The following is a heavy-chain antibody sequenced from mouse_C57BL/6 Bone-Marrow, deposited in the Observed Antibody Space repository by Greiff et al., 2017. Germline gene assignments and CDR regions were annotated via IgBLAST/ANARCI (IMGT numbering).Heavy chain of an antibody. CDR1: GYTFTSYW. CDR2: IHPNSGST. D-gene: IGHD1-3*01. J-gene: IGHJ3*01. CDR3: ARSRLTRPFAY. V-gene: IGHV1-64*01. Sequence: QVQLQQSGAELVKPGASVKLSCKASGYTFTSYWMHWVKQRPGPGLEWIGMIHPNSGSTNYNEKFKSKATLTVDKSSSTAYMQLSSLTSEDSAVYYCARSRLTRPFAYWGQGTLVTVSA.